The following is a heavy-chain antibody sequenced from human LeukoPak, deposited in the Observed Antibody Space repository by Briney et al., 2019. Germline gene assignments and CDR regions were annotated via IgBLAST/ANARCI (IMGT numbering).Heavy chain of an antibody. CDR3: ANLLRWEPY. Sequence: GGSLRLSCAASGFTLSNYAMHWVRQAPGKGLEWVAVISYDGSNKYYADSVKGRFTISRDNSKNTLYLQMNSLRAEDTAVYYCANLLRWEPYWGQGTLVTVSS. J-gene: IGHJ4*02. CDR2: ISYDGSNK. V-gene: IGHV3-30*04. CDR1: GFTLSNYA. D-gene: IGHD4-23*01.